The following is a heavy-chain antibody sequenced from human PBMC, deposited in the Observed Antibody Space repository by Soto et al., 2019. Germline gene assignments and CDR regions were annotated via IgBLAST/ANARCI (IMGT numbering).Heavy chain of an antibody. CDR2: INPSGGST. Sequence: GASVKVSCKASGYTFTSYYIHWVRQAPGQGLEWMGIINPSGGSTNYAQKFQGRVTMTRDTSTSTVYMELSSLRSEDTAVYFCARDLETYCGGDCYSLDYWGQGTLVTVSS. J-gene: IGHJ4*02. CDR1: GYTFTSYY. CDR3: ARDLETYCGGDCYSLDY. V-gene: IGHV1-46*03. D-gene: IGHD2-21*02.